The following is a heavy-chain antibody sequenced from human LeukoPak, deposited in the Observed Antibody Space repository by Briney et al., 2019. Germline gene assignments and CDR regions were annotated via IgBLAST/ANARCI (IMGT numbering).Heavy chain of an antibody. CDR1: GGTFSSYA. CDR3: ARALSSFDSSGFRHAFDI. CDR2: IIPIFGTA. V-gene: IGHV1-69*05. D-gene: IGHD3-22*01. J-gene: IGHJ3*02. Sequence: SVTVSCKASGGTFSSYAISWVRQAPGQGPEWMGGIIPIFGTANYAQKFQGRVMITTDESTSTAYMELSSLSSEDTAVYYCARALSSFDSSGFRHAFDIWGQGTMVTVSS.